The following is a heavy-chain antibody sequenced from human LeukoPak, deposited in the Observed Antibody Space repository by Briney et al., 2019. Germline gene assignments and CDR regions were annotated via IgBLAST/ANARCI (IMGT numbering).Heavy chain of an antibody. Sequence: SETLSLTCTVSGGSISSYYWSWIRQPPGKGLEWIGYIYYSGSTNYNPSLKSRVTISVDTSKNQFSLKLSSVTAADTAVYYCARHFRRRDIVVVVAASDAFDIWGQGTMVIVSS. CDR2: IYYSGST. D-gene: IGHD2-15*01. CDR1: GGSISSYY. V-gene: IGHV4-59*08. CDR3: ARHFRRRDIVVVVAASDAFDI. J-gene: IGHJ3*02.